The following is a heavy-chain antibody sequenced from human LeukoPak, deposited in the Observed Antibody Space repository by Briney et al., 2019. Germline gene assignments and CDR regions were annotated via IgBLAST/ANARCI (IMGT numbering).Heavy chain of an antibody. V-gene: IGHV4-39*01. D-gene: IGHD6-13*01. Sequence: PSETLSLTCTVSGGSISSSSYYWGWIRQPPGTGLEWIGSIYYSGSTYYNPSLKSRVTTSVDTSKNQFSLKLSSVTAADTAVYYCALAAGTLGVFDAFDIWGQGTMVTVSS. CDR1: GGSISSSSYY. CDR2: IYYSGST. CDR3: ALAAGTLGVFDAFDI. J-gene: IGHJ3*02.